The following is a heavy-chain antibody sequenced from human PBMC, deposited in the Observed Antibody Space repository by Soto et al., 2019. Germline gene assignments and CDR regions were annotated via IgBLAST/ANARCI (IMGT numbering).Heavy chain of an antibody. Sequence: QVQLVESGGGVVQPGRSLRLSCAASGFTFSSYGMHWVRQAPGKGLEWVAVISYDGSNKYYADSVKGRFTISRDNSKNTLYLQMNSLRAEDTAVYYCAKDLFPGAVAVSDYWGQGTLVTVSS. CDR1: GFTFSSYG. J-gene: IGHJ4*02. CDR3: AKDLFPGAVAVSDY. CDR2: ISYDGSNK. V-gene: IGHV3-30*18. D-gene: IGHD6-19*01.